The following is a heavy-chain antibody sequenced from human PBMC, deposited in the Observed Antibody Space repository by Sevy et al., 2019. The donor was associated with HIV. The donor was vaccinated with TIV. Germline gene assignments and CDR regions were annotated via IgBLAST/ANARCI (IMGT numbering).Heavy chain of an antibody. V-gene: IGHV1-18*01. D-gene: IGHD3-3*01. CDR2: INTYNGNT. J-gene: IGHJ6*02. CDR1: GYTLSSYG. Sequence: ASVKVSCKASGYTLSSYGISWVRQAPGQGIEWMGWINTYNGNTKYAQKLQGRITMTTDTATSTAYMEVRSLRSDDTAVYYCARDKSVQVIFGVVRYNYGMDVWGQGTSVTVSS. CDR3: ARDKSVQVIFGVVRYNYGMDV.